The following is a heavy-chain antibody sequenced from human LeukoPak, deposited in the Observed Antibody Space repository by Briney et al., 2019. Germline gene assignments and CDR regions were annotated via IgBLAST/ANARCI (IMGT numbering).Heavy chain of an antibody. J-gene: IGHJ5*02. CDR1: GGSISSHY. CDR2: IFYSGTT. D-gene: IGHD2-2*01. CDR3: ARFTVPAAITGGWSDP. V-gene: IGHV4-59*11. Sequence: SETLSLTCTVSGGSISSHYWSWIRQPPGKGLEWIGYIFYSGTTNYNPSLKSRVTISIDTSKNQFSLKLSSVTAADTAVYYCARFTVPAAITGGWSDPWGQGTLVTVSS.